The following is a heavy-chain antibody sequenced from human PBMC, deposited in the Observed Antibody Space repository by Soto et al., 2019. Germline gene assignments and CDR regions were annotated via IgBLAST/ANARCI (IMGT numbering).Heavy chain of an antibody. Sequence: TSETLSLTCTVSGGSISSGDYFWTWIRQPPGKGLEWIGYISYSGSTYYNPSLKSRVTLSVDTSKNQFSLKPSSVNAADTAVYYCARVGRKQDSSSWPYYYYYYGMDVWGQGTTVTVSS. CDR1: GGSISSGDYF. CDR2: ISYSGST. D-gene: IGHD6-13*01. CDR3: ARVGRKQDSSSWPYYYYYYGMDV. V-gene: IGHV4-30-4*01. J-gene: IGHJ6*02.